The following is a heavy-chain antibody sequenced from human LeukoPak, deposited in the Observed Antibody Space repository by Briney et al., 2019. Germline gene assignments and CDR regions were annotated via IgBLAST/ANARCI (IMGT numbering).Heavy chain of an antibody. V-gene: IGHV1-58*01. CDR2: IVVGSGNT. D-gene: IGHD6-6*01. CDR1: GFTFTSSA. J-gene: IGHJ4*02. CDR3: AKGRAPRRAPTDEYSSSSRTSFDY. Sequence: ASVKVSCKASGFTFTSSAVQWVRQARGQRLEWIGWIVVGSGNTNYAQKFQERVTITRDMSTSTAYMELSSLRSEDTAVYYCAKGRAPRRAPTDEYSSSSRTSFDYWGQGTLVTVSS.